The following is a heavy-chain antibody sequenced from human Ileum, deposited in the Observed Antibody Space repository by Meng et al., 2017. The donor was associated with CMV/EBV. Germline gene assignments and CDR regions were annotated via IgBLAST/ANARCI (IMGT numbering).Heavy chain of an antibody. J-gene: IGHJ4*02. V-gene: IGHV4-34*01. CDR1: GGSFSGYY. CDR3: ARWTIFGVVPLRY. D-gene: IGHD3-3*01. CDR2: INHSGST. Sequence: AVDGGSFSGYYWSWIRQPPGKGLEWIGEINHSGSTNYNPSLKSRVTISVDTSKNQFSLKLSSVTAADTAVYYCARWTIFGVVPLRYWGQGTLVTVSS.